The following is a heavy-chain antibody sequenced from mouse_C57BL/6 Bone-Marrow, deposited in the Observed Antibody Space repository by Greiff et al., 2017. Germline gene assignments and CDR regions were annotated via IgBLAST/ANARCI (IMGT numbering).Heavy chain of an antibody. V-gene: IGHV1-55*01. Sequence: QVQLQQPGAELVKPGASVKMSCKASGYTFTSYWITCVKQRPGQGLVWIGDIYPGSGSTNYNEKFKSTATLTVDTSSSTAYMQLSSLTSDDSSFYDCARRYGSSVFAYCGRGTVVTVSA. J-gene: IGHJ3*01. D-gene: IGHD1-1*01. CDR1: GYTFTSYW. CDR2: IYPGSGST. CDR3: ARRYGSSVFAY.